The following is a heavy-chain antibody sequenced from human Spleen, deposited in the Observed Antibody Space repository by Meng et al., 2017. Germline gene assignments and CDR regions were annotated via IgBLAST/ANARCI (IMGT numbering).Heavy chain of an antibody. CDR1: GFSLSTSGMR. CDR2: IDWDDDK. D-gene: IGHD1-26*01. CDR3: ARIGSGIVFEI. V-gene: IGHV2-70*04. J-gene: IGHJ3*02. Sequence: PTLVKPTQTLTLTCTFSGFSLSTSGMRVSWIRQPPGKALEWLARIDWDDDKFYSTSLKTRLTISKDTSKNQVVLKMTNMDPVDTATYYCARIGSGIVFEIWGQGTMVTVSS.